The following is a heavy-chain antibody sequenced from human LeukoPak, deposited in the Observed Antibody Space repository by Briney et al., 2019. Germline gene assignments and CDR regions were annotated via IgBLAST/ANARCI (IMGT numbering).Heavy chain of an antibody. Sequence: GGSLRLSCAASGFTFSSYAMHWVRQAPGKGLEYVSAISSNGGSTYYANSVKGRFTISRDNSKNTLYLQMGSLRAEDMAVYYCARAGHGIGDYWGQGTLVTVSS. CDR1: GFTFSSYA. CDR2: ISSNGGST. V-gene: IGHV3-64*01. D-gene: IGHD1-14*01. J-gene: IGHJ4*02. CDR3: ARAGHGIGDY.